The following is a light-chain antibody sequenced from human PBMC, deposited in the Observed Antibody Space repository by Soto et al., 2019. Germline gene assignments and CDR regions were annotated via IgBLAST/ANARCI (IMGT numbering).Light chain of an antibody. CDR3: QHYGISLWT. J-gene: IGKJ1*01. Sequence: EIVLTQSPGTLSLSPGERATLSCRASQSVSSSYLAWYQQKPGQAPRLLIYGASSRATGIPDRFSGSGSGTDFTLTISRLEFFDFAVYYCQHYGISLWTFGQ. V-gene: IGKV3-20*01. CDR2: GAS. CDR1: QSVSSSY.